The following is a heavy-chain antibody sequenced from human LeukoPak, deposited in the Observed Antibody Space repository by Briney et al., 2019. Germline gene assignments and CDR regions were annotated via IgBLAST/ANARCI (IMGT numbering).Heavy chain of an antibody. V-gene: IGHV3-53*01. CDR1: GFSVNNNY. Sequence: PGGSLRLSCAASGFSVNNNYMNWVRQATGKGLEWVSLMDNFGYKHYADSVEGRVTISRDSSRNTVYLQLNSLRAEDTAVYYCAGRSYYGSGSRPGYIEYWGQGTLVTVSS. D-gene: IGHD3-10*01. J-gene: IGHJ4*02. CDR3: AGRSYYGSGSRPGYIEY. CDR2: MDNFGYK.